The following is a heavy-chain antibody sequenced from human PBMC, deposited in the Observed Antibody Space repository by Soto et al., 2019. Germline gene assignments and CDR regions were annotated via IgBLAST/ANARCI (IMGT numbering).Heavy chain of an antibody. CDR2: IYYSGST. Sequence: QLQLQESGPGLVRPSETLSLTCTVSGGSISSNSYYWGWIRQPPGKGLKWIGNIYYSGSTNYNPSLKSRVTISVDTPKNQFSLKLSSVTAADTAVYYCASLRLREYDFDYWGQGTLVTVSS. V-gene: IGHV4-39*01. CDR3: ASLRLREYDFDY. J-gene: IGHJ4*02. CDR1: GGSISSNSYY.